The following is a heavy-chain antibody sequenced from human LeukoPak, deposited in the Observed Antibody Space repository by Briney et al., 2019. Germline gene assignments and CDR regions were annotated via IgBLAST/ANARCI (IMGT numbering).Heavy chain of an antibody. Sequence: SETLSLTCTVSGGSISSFYWGWVRQPQGEGLEWVGYIYYSGSTNYNPSLMSRITITVDTSKNQFSLKLSSVTAADTAVDFCARVDRITSFGGGAFDIWGQGTMVTVSS. V-gene: IGHV4-59*01. D-gene: IGHD3-3*01. CDR3: ARVDRITSFGGGAFDI. CDR2: IYYSGST. J-gene: IGHJ3*02. CDR1: GGSISSFY.